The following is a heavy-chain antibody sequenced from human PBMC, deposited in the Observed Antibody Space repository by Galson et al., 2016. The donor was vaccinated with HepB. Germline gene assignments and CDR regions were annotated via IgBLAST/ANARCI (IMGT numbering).Heavy chain of an antibody. J-gene: IGHJ6*02. Sequence: CAISGDSVSSNSAAWNWIRQSPSRGLEWLGRTDYRSKWYNDYAVSVKSRITINPDTSKNQFSLHLNSVTPEDTAVYYCARDNWKMRGYTYGHTTANYGMDVWGQGTTVTVSS. D-gene: IGHD5-18*01. CDR2: TDYRSKWYN. V-gene: IGHV6-1*01. CDR3: ARDNWKMRGYTYGHTTANYGMDV. CDR1: GDSVSSNSAA.